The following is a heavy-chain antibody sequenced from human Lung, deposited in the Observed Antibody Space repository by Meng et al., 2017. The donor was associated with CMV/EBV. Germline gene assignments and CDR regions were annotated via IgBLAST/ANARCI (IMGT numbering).Heavy chain of an antibody. CDR3: ARDHRTSIAAAGTVDY. CDR2: ISSSSSYI. V-gene: IGHV3-21*01. J-gene: IGHJ4*02. CDR1: GFTFSSYA. Sequence: GGSLRLXCAASGFTFSSYAMHWVRQAPGKGLEWVSSISSSSSYIYYADSVKGRFTISRDNAKNSLYPQMNSLRAEDTAVYYCARDHRTSIAAAGTVDYWGQGTXVTVSS. D-gene: IGHD6-13*01.